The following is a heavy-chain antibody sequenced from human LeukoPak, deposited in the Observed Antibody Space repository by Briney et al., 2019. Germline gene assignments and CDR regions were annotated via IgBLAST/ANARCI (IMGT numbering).Heavy chain of an antibody. Sequence: GGSLRLACAASGITLNGDIWSWVRQAPGKGLEWVSLITGDGRTFYADSVRGRLTIARDTSENTVYLQLSSLRAEDTAVYYCAKEGRLQSGLMYNYYGMDVWGRGTTVTVSS. CDR3: AKEGRLQSGLMYNYYGMDV. CDR2: ITGDGRT. V-gene: IGHV3-23*01. CDR1: GITLNGDI. D-gene: IGHD3-16*01. J-gene: IGHJ6*02.